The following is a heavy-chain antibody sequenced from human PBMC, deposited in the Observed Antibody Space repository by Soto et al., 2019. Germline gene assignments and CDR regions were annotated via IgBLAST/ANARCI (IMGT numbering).Heavy chain of an antibody. V-gene: IGHV3-30-3*01. Sequence: QVQLVESGGGVVQPGRSLRLSCAASGFIFSSYAMHWVRQAPGKGLEWVAVISYDGSNKYYADSVKGRFTISRDNSKNTLYLQMNSLRAEDTAVYYCARDPLNYYDSSGTGLLDYWGQGTLVTVSS. CDR2: ISYDGSNK. D-gene: IGHD3-22*01. CDR3: ARDPLNYYDSSGTGLLDY. J-gene: IGHJ4*02. CDR1: GFIFSSYA.